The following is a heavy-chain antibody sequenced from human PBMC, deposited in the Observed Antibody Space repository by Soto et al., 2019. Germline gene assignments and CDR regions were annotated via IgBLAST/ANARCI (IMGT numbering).Heavy chain of an antibody. CDR2: IIPIFGTA. J-gene: IGHJ4*02. CDR3: ARDPEPSYYYGSGKKYYFDY. V-gene: IGHV1-69*13. Sequence: SVKVSCKASGGTFSSYAISWGRQAPGQGLEWMGGIIPIFGTANYAQKFQGRVTITADESTSTAYMELSSLRSEDTAVYYCARDPEPSYYYGSGKKYYFDYWGQGTLVTVSS. D-gene: IGHD3-10*01. CDR1: GGTFSSYA.